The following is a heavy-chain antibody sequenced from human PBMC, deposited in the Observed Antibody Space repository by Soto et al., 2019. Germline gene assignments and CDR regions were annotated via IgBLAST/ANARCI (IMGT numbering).Heavy chain of an antibody. CDR1: GFTFSSYG. Sequence: GGSLRLSCAASGFTFSSYGMHWVRQAPGKGLEWVAVIWYDGSNKYYADSVKGRFTISRDNSKNTLYLQMNSLRAEDTAVYYCARGPGRLGWELLHRYYYYGMDVWGQGTTVTVSS. CDR2: IWYDGSNK. V-gene: IGHV3-33*01. D-gene: IGHD1-26*01. CDR3: ARGPGRLGWELLHRYYYYGMDV. J-gene: IGHJ6*02.